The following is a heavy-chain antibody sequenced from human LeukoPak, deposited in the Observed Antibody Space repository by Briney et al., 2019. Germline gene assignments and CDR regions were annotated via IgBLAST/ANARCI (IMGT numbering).Heavy chain of an antibody. CDR1: GYTFTGYY. Sequence: ASVKVSCKASGYTFTGYYMHWVRQAPGQGLEWMGWINPNSGGTNYAQKFQGRVTMTRDTSISTAYMELSRLRSDDTAVYYCARVQPSSYSSGWYPYYYYYYGMGVWGQGTTVTVSS. D-gene: IGHD6-19*01. J-gene: IGHJ6*02. V-gene: IGHV1-2*02. CDR3: ARVQPSSYSSGWYPYYYYYYGMGV. CDR2: INPNSGGT.